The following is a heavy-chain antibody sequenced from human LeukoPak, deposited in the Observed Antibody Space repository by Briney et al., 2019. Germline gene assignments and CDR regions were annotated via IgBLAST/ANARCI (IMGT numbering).Heavy chain of an antibody. CDR2: INRDGSGK. V-gene: IGHV3-7*04. J-gene: IGHJ5*02. CDR1: GFTLSTYW. CDR3: ARVQTGTTNWFDP. D-gene: IGHD1-1*01. Sequence: GGSLRLSCAASGFTLSTYWMSWVRQAPGKGLEWVANINRDGSGKYYADSVRGRFTISRDNAKNSLYLQMNSLRAEDTAVYYCARVQTGTTNWFDPWGQGTLVTVSS.